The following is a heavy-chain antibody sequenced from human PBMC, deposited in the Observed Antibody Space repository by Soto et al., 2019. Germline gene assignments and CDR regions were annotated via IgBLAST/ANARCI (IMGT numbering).Heavy chain of an antibody. CDR1: GGTFSSYA. V-gene: IGHV1-69*12. CDR3: ARIGTTRGAVWFDP. D-gene: IGHD1-7*01. J-gene: IGHJ5*02. Sequence: QVQLVQSGAEVKKPGSSVKVSCKASGGTFSSYAISWVRQAPGQGLEWMGGIIPIFGTANYAQKFQGRVTXTAXEXRSTAYMELSSLRSEDTAVYYCARIGTTRGAVWFDPWGQGTLVTVSS. CDR2: IIPIFGTA.